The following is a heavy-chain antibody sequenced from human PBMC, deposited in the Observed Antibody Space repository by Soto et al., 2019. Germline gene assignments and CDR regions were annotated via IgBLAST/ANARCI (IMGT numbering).Heavy chain of an antibody. D-gene: IGHD3-3*01. CDR1: GGTFSSYA. Sequence: QVQLVQSGAEVKKPGSSVKVSCKASGGTFSSYAISWVRQAPGQGLEWMGGIIPIFGTANYAQKFQGRVTITADESTSTDYMELSSLRSEDTAVYYCARARRYYDFWSGYYKDYYYYGMDVWGQGTTVTVSS. J-gene: IGHJ6*02. CDR3: ARARRYYDFWSGYYKDYYYYGMDV. V-gene: IGHV1-69*01. CDR2: IIPIFGTA.